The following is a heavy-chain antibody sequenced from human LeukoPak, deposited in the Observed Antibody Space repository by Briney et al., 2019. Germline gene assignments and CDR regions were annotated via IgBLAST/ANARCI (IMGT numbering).Heavy chain of an antibody. Sequence: PGGSLRLSCAASGFTFSSYAMHWVRQAPGKGLEWVAVISYDGSNKYYADSVKGRFTISRDNSKNTLYLQMNSLRAEDTAVYYCAREGGIAAAVASPDWGQGTLVTVSS. J-gene: IGHJ4*02. D-gene: IGHD6-13*01. CDR3: AREGGIAAAVASPD. CDR1: GFTFSSYA. V-gene: IGHV3-30-3*01. CDR2: ISYDGSNK.